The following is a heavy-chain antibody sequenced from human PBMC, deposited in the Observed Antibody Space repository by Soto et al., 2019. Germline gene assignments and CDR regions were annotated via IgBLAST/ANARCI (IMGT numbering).Heavy chain of an antibody. Sequence: EVQLVESGGGLVQPGGSLKLSCAASGFTFSSYNMHWVRQAPGKGLEWVSYITTNSRTINYADSVKGRFTISRDNAKSSLYLQLNSRRAEATAVYYCVKDWNYILDYWGQGILVTVSS. D-gene: IGHD1-7*01. CDR3: VKDWNYILDY. V-gene: IGHV3-48*01. J-gene: IGHJ4*02. CDR2: ITTNSRTI. CDR1: GFTFSSYN.